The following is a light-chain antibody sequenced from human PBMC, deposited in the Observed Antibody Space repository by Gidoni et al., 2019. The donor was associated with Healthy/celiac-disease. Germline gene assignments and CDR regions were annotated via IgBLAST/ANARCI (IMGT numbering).Light chain of an antibody. CDR3: QQYNNWPPWT. V-gene: IGKV3-15*01. CDR1: QSVSSN. J-gene: IGKJ1*01. Sequence: DIGMTQSAATLSVSPGERATLSCRASQSVSSNLAWYQQKPGQAPRLLIYGASTRATGIPARFSGSGSGTEFTLTISSLQSEDFAVYYCQQYNNWPPWTFGQGTKVEIK. CDR2: GAS.